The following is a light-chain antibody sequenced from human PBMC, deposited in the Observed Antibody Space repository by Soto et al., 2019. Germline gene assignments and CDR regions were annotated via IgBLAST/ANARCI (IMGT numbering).Light chain of an antibody. CDR3: SSYAGSYTLV. CDR1: SNDVGGYNF. Sequence: QSVLTQPRSVSGSPGQSVTISCTGTSNDVGGYNFVSWYQQHPGKVPKLFIYDVSRRPSGVPDRFSGSKSGNTASLTISGLHAEDEADYYCSSYAGSYTLVFGGGTKLTVL. CDR2: DVS. V-gene: IGLV2-11*01. J-gene: IGLJ2*01.